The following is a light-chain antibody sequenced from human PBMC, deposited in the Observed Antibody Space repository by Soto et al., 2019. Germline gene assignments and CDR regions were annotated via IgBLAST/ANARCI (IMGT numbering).Light chain of an antibody. CDR2: LEGSGSY. J-gene: IGLJ3*02. CDR3: ETWDSNTRV. CDR1: SGHSSYI. Sequence: QPVLTQSSSASASLGSSVQLTCTLSSGHSSYIIAWHQQQPGKAPRYLMKLEGSGSYNKGSGVPDRFSGSSSGADRYLTISNLQFEDEADYYCETWDSNTRVFGGGTKLTVL. V-gene: IGLV4-60*02.